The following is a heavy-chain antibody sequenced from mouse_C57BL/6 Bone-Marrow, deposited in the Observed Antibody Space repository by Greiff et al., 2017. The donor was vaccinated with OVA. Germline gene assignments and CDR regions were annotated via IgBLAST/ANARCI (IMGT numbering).Heavy chain of an antibody. D-gene: IGHD1-1*01. J-gene: IGHJ2*01. Sequence: EVQLVESGGGLVKPGGSLKLSCAASGFTFSSYAMSWVRQTPEKRLEWVATISDGGSYTYYPDNVKGRFTISRDNAKNNLYLQMSHLKSEDTAMYYCARDHTTVVDYWGQGTTLTVSS. CDR2: ISDGGSYT. V-gene: IGHV5-4*01. CDR1: GFTFSSYA. CDR3: ARDHTTVVDY.